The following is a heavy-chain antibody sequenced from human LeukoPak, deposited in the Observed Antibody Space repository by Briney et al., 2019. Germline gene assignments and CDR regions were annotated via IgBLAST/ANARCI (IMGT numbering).Heavy chain of an antibody. D-gene: IGHD6-13*01. CDR3: ARESLSGEAAAGTVDY. V-gene: IGHV4-34*01. J-gene: IGHJ4*02. CDR1: GGSFSGYY. Sequence: SETLSLTCAVYGGSFSGYYWSWIRQPPGKGLEWIGEINHSGSTNYNPSLKSRVTISVDTSKNQFSLKLSSVTAADTAVYYCARESLSGEAAAGTVDYWGQGTLVTVSS. CDR2: INHSGST.